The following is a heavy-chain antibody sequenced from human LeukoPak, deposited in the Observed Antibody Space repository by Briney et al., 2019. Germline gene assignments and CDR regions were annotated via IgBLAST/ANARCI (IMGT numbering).Heavy chain of an antibody. V-gene: IGHV3-64*01. CDR2: ISTKGESA. CDR3: ARRYCSGGTCNNPFDS. Sequence: GGSLRLSCAASGFTFSNYAMHWVRQAPGKGLEYVSSISTKGESAYYANSVKGRFTISRDNSKNTLYLQMDSLSAEDMAVYYCARRYCSGGTCNNPFDSWGQGTLVTVSS. CDR1: GFTFSNYA. J-gene: IGHJ4*02. D-gene: IGHD2-15*01.